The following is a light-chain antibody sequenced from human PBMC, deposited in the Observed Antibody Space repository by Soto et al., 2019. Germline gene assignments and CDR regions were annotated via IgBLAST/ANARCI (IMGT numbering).Light chain of an antibody. CDR3: QQYNNWPPWT. V-gene: IGKV3-15*01. CDR2: GAS. CDR1: QLVSSN. Sequence: EIVLTQSPATLSVSPGERATLSCRASQLVSSNLAWYQQKPGQAPRLLIYGASTRATGIPARFSGSGSGTEFTLTISSLQSEDFAVYYCQQYNNWPPWTFGQGTKVDI. J-gene: IGKJ1*01.